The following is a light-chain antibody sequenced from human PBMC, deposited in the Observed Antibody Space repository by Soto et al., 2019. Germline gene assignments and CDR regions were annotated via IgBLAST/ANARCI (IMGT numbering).Light chain of an antibody. V-gene: IGLV1-40*01. CDR3: QSYDSSLSGSV. J-gene: IGLJ3*02. Sequence: QSVLTQPPSVSGAPGQRVTISCTGSSSNIGAGYDVHWYQQLPGTAPKLLIYGNSNRPSGVPDRFSGSKSGTSASLAITGLQVEDEADYYRQSYDSSLSGSVFGGGTQLTVL. CDR2: GNS. CDR1: SSNIGAGYD.